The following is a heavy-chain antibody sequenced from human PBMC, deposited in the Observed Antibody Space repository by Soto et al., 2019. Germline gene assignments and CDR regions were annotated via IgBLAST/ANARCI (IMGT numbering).Heavy chain of an antibody. Sequence: EVQLVESGGGLVKPGGSLRLSCAASGFTFSSYSMNWVRQAPGKGLEWVSSISSSSSYIYYADSVKGRFTISRDNAKNSLYLQMNSLRAEDTAVYYCAREGASNSYGYAYYYYYGMDVWGQGTTVTVSS. D-gene: IGHD5-18*01. V-gene: IGHV3-21*01. CDR2: ISSSSSYI. CDR1: GFTFSSYS. CDR3: AREGASNSYGYAYYYYYGMDV. J-gene: IGHJ6*02.